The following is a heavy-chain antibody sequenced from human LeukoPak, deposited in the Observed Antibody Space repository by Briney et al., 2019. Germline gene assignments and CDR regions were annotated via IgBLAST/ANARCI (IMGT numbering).Heavy chain of an antibody. CDR1: SGFA. J-gene: IGHJ4*02. D-gene: IGHD6-19*01. V-gene: IGHV3-23*01. CDR3: AKGHRSSSSFFDS. CDR2: INGRGDDT. Sequence: GGSLRLSCAAFSGFAMSWVRQAPGKGLEWVSAINGRGDDTYYPDSVKGRFTISRDDSNNTLYLQMNSLRAEDTAVYYCAKGHRSSSSFFDSWGQGILVTVSS.